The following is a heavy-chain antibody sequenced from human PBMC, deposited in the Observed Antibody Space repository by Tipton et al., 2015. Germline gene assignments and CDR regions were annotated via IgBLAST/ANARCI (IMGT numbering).Heavy chain of an antibody. CDR3: AKDIKAYYDSSAYYYWYYYGMDV. Sequence: RSLRLSCAASGFTFDDYTMHWVRQAPGKGLEWVAGITGNSIMIGYADSVKGRFTISRDSAKNSLYLQMNSLRTEDTALYYCAKDIKAYYDSSAYYYWYYYGMDVWGQGTTVTVSS. J-gene: IGHJ6*02. D-gene: IGHD3-22*01. V-gene: IGHV3-9*01. CDR1: GFTFDDYT. CDR2: ITGNSIMI.